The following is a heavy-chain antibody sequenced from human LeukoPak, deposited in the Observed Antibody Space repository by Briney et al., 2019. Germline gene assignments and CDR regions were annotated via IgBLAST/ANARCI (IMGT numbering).Heavy chain of an antibody. V-gene: IGHV3-7*03. J-gene: IGHJ4*02. CDR2: INHNGNVN. Sequence: GGSLRLSCAASGFTFSSYWMNWARQAPGKGLEWVASINHNGNVNYYVDSVKGRFTISRDNSKNTLYLQMNSLRAEDTAVYYCAKDLHSSSWYIDYWGQGTLVTVSS. CDR3: AKDLHSSSWYIDY. D-gene: IGHD6-13*01. CDR1: GFTFSSYW.